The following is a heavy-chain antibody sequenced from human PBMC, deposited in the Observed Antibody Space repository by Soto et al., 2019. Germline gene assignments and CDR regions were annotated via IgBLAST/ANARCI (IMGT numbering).Heavy chain of an antibody. Sequence: QVQLEQSGAEVKKPGDSMKVSCKACGYTFTSYGISWVRQAPGQGLEWMGWINGYNGNTDYPQKVQGRVTMTTDTSTSTAYMELRSLRSDDTAVYYCAREGSAPYYYYGMDVWGQGTTVTVSS. J-gene: IGHJ6*02. V-gene: IGHV1-18*01. CDR3: AREGSAPYYYYGMDV. CDR2: INGYNGNT. D-gene: IGHD6-19*01. CDR1: GYTFTSYG.